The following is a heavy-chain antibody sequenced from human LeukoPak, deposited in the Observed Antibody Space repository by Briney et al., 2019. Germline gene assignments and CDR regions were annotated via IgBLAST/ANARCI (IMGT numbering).Heavy chain of an antibody. CDR2: ISGSDGGST. CDR3: ARAPGIAAAGTHFDF. Sequence: GGSLRLSCAASGFTFSTYAMHWVRQAPGKGLEWVSSISGSDGGSTYSDSVKGRFTISRDNAKNSLCLQINSLRAEDTAVYYCARAPGIAAAGTHFDFWGQGTLVTVSS. D-gene: IGHD6-13*01. V-gene: IGHV3-23*01. J-gene: IGHJ4*02. CDR1: GFTFSTYA.